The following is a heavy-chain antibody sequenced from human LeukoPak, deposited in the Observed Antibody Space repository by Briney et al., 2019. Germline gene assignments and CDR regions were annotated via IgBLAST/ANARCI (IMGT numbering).Heavy chain of an antibody. CDR2: IYYSGST. V-gene: IGHV4-59*01. CDR3: ARHISSGWPHGAFDI. Sequence: PSETLSLTCTVSGGSISSYYWSWIRQPPGKGLEWIGYIYYSGSTNYNPSFKSRVTISVDTSKNQFSLKLSSVTAADTAVYYCARHISSGWPHGAFDIWGQGTMVTVSS. D-gene: IGHD6-19*01. CDR1: GGSISSYY. J-gene: IGHJ3*02.